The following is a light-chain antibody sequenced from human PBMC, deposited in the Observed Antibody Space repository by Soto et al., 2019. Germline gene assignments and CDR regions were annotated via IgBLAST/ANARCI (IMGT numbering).Light chain of an antibody. Sequence: DIQLTQSPSFLSASVGDRFTITVRCSQGISSYLAWYQQKPGKAPELLIYAASTLQSGVPSRFSGSGSGTDFTLTISSLQPEDSATYYCQQLNTYPPWTFGQGTKVDIK. CDR2: AAS. J-gene: IGKJ1*01. V-gene: IGKV1-9*01. CDR3: QQLNTYPPWT. CDR1: QGISSY.